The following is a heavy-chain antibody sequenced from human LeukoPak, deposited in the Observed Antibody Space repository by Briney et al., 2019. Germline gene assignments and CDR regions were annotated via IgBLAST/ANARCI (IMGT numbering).Heavy chain of an antibody. J-gene: IGHJ2*01. Sequence: SETLSLTCTVSGGSISRYYWSWIRQPAGKGLEWIGRVCVDGSADYNPSLKSRVTISVDTSKNQFSLKLSSVTAADTAVYYCARDPPIAVAGTWDSSRWYFDLWGRGTLVTVSS. D-gene: IGHD6-19*01. CDR1: GGSISRYY. CDR3: ARDPPIAVAGTWDSSRWYFDL. V-gene: IGHV4-4*07. CDR2: VCVDGSA.